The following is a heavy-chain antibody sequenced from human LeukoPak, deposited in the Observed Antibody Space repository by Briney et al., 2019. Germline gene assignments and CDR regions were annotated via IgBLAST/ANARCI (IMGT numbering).Heavy chain of an antibody. CDR3: ARDQGIAVAGTLWDY. D-gene: IGHD6-19*01. V-gene: IGHV3-7*01. Sequence: GGSLRLSCAASGFTFSSYWMSWVRQAPGKGLEWVANIKQDGSEKYYVDSVKGRFTISRGNAKNSLYLQMNSLRAEDTAVYYCARDQGIAVAGTLWDYWGQGTLVTVSS. CDR1: GFTFSSYW. CDR2: IKQDGSEK. J-gene: IGHJ4*02.